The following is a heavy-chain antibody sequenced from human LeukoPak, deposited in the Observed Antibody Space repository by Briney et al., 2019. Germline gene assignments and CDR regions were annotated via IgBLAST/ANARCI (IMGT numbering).Heavy chain of an antibody. CDR1: GGSSSGYY. CDR3: AVNYYGSGTYPRY. Sequence: SETLSLTCGVYGGSSSGYYWNWIRQPPGKGLEWIGQINHSGSTNYNPSLKSRLTISIDTSKNHFSLKLSSVTAADTAVYYCAVNYYGSGTYPRYWGQGTLVTVSS. V-gene: IGHV4-34*01. D-gene: IGHD3-10*01. CDR2: INHSGST. J-gene: IGHJ4*02.